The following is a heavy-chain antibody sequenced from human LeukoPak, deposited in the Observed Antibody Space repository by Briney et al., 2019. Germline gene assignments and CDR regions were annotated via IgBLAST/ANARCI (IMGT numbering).Heavy chain of an antibody. V-gene: IGHV4-34*01. CDR1: GGSFSGYY. D-gene: IGHD6-19*01. J-gene: IGHJ6*03. Sequence: SETLSLTCAVYGGSFSGYYWSWIRQPPGKGLEWIGEINHSGSTNYNPSLKSRVTISVDTSKNQFSLKLSSVTAADTAVYYCASIAVAGTRYYCMDVWGKGTTVTVSS. CDR3: ASIAVAGTRYYCMDV. CDR2: INHSGST.